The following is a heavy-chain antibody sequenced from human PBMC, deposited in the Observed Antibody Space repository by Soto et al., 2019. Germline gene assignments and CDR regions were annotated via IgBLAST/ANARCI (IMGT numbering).Heavy chain of an antibody. CDR1: GASINNNDYY. Sequence: SETLSLTCTVSGASINNNDYYWSWIRQTPGKGLEWIGYVYYSGTTDYIPSLKSRLSMSIDKSQNQFTLKLNSVTAADTATYYCARMSYFYDKWYFDLWGRGTLVTVSS. J-gene: IGHJ2*01. CDR3: ARMSYFYDKWYFDL. CDR2: VYYSGTT. D-gene: IGHD3-22*01. V-gene: IGHV4-30-4*01.